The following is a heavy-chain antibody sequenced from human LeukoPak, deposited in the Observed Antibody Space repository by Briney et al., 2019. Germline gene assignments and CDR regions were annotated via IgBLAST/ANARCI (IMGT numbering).Heavy chain of an antibody. CDR1: GFTFSSYG. CDR2: IRYDGSNK. CDR3: ARGGGVLWFGESSYYFDY. V-gene: IGHV3-30*02. Sequence: GGSLRLSCAASGFTFSSYGMHWVRQAPGKGLEWVAFIRYDGSNKYYADSVKGRFTISRDNSKNTLYLQMNSLRAEDTAVYYCARGGGVLWFGESSYYFDYWGQGTLVTVSS. J-gene: IGHJ4*02. D-gene: IGHD3-10*01.